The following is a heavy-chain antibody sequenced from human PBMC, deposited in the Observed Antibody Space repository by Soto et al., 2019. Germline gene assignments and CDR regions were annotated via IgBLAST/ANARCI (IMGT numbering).Heavy chain of an antibody. J-gene: IGHJ5*02. CDR1: GYTFTSYG. CDR3: ARSGLQGYSYVSNWFDP. D-gene: IGHD5-18*01. V-gene: IGHV1-18*01. CDR2: ISAYNGNT. Sequence: GASVKVSCKASGYTFTSYGISWVRQAPGQGLEWMGWISAYNGNTNYAQKPQGRVTMTTDTSTSTAYMELRSLRSDDTAVYYCARSGLQGYSYVSNWFDPWGQGTLVTVSS.